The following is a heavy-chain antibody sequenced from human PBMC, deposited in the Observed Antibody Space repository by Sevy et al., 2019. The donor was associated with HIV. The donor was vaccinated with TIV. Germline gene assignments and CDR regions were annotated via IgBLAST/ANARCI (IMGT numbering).Heavy chain of an antibody. Sequence: SETLSLTCTVSGGSISSYYWSWIRQPPGKGLEWIGYIYYSGSTKYNPSLKSRVTISVDTSKNQFSLKLSSVTAADTAVYYCARDHYTAMVRRNNWFDPWGQGTLVTVSS. CDR2: IYYSGST. J-gene: IGHJ5*02. V-gene: IGHV4-59*01. CDR3: ARDHYTAMVRRNNWFDP. D-gene: IGHD5-18*01. CDR1: GGSISSYY.